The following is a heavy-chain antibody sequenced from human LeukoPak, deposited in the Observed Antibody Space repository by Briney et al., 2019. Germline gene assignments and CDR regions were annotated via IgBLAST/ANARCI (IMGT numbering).Heavy chain of an antibody. CDR2: INGDNGNT. CDR3: VRAPYDILTGYSLNWFDP. D-gene: IGHD3-9*01. CDR1: GYTFTTYA. J-gene: IGHJ5*02. Sequence: ASVKVSCKASGYTFTTYAMHWVRQAPGQRLEWMGWINGDNGNTKYSQKFQGRVTITRDTSAYTAYMELRSLSSADTAVYFCVRAPYDILTGYSLNWFDPWGQGTLVTVSS. V-gene: IGHV1-3*01.